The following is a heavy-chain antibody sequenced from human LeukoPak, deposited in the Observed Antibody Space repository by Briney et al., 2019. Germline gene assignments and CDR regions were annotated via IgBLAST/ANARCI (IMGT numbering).Heavy chain of an antibody. CDR1: GYSISSGYY. J-gene: IGHJ4*02. CDR2: IYHSGCT. CDR3: ARQTVRGPSGFDY. D-gene: IGHD3-10*01. Sequence: SETLSLTCTVSGYSISSGYYWGWIRQPPGKGLEWIGSIYHSGCTYYNPSLKSRVTISVDTSKNQFSLKLSSVTAADTAVYYCARQTVRGPSGFDYWGQGTLVTVSS. V-gene: IGHV4-38-2*02.